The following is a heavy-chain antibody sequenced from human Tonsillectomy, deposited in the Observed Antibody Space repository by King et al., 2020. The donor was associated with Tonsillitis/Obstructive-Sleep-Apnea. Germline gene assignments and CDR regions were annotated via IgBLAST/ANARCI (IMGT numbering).Heavy chain of an antibody. CDR2: SSWNSGDI. J-gene: IGHJ4*02. D-gene: IGHD3-22*01. V-gene: IGHV3-9*01. Sequence: VQLVESGGGLVQPGRSLRLSCAASGFTFDDFAMHWVRQAPGKGLEWVSGSSWNSGDIGYADSVKGRFTISRNNDKNSLYLQMNSLRAEDTAFYYCAKDDGSSSYLYLDYWGEGTLVTVSS. CDR3: AKDDGSSSYLYLDY. CDR1: GFTFDDFA.